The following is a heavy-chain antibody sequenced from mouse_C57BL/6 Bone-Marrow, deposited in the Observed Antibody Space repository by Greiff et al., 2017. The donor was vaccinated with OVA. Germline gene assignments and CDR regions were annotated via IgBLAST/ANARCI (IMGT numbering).Heavy chain of an antibody. J-gene: IGHJ1*03. D-gene: IGHD1-1*01. CDR3: ARGAYGSSHWYFDV. CDR2: IYPGDGDT. Sequence: QVQLKESGPEPVKPGASVKISCKASGYAFSSSWMNWVKQRPGKGLEWIGRIYPGDGDTNYNGKFKGKATLTADKSSSTAYMQLSSLTSEDSAVYFCARGAYGSSHWYFDVWGTGTTVTVSS. CDR1: GYAFSSSW. V-gene: IGHV1-82*01.